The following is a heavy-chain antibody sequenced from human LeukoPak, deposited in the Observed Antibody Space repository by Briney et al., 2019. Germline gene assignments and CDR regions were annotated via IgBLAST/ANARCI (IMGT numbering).Heavy chain of an antibody. V-gene: IGHV3-7*01. CDR1: GFTFSSYW. D-gene: IGHD2-2*01. Sequence: GGSLRLSCAASGFTFSSYWMNWVRRAPGKGLEWVANIKQDESEKYYVDSVKGRFTISRDNAKNSLYLQMNNLRAEDTAVYYCARVLDSSTSRYQALKYWGQGTLVTVSS. J-gene: IGHJ1*01. CDR2: IKQDESEK. CDR3: ARVLDSSTSRYQALKY.